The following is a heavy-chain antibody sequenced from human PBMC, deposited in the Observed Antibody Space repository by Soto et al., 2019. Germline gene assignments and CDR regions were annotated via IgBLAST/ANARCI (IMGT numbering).Heavy chain of an antibody. Sequence: QVQLQETGPGLVKPSQPLSLTCTVSGGSLSSGGYFWSWIRQHPEKGLEWIGYISSKGITYYNPSLESRFIRSWGTSKNQFSLMLPSVTAADTAVYYCASLKDYYFHFWGQGTLVTVSS. J-gene: IGHJ4*02. CDR2: ISSKGIT. CDR1: GGSLSSGGYF. CDR3: ASLKDYYFHF. V-gene: IGHV4-31*03.